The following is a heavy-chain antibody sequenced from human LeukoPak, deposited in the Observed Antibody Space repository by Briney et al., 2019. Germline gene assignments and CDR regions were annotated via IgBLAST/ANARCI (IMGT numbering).Heavy chain of an antibody. CDR1: GGSISSYY. D-gene: IGHD2-15*01. CDR2: MYSSGST. J-gene: IGHJ4*02. V-gene: IGHV4-4*07. CDR3: ARAVVVVASSLYYFDY. Sequence: SETLSLTCTVSGGSISSYYWSWIRQPAGKGLEWIGRMYSSGSTNYNPSLKSRVTMSVDTSKNQFSLKLSSVTAADTAVYYCARAVVVVASSLYYFDYWGQGTLVTVSS.